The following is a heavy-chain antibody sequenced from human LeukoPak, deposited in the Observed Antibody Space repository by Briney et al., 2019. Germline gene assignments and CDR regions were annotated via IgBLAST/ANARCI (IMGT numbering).Heavy chain of an antibody. CDR3: ATHLRLGELSLYY. CDR1: GDSISNYY. D-gene: IGHD3-16*02. J-gene: IGHJ4*02. Sequence: ETLSLTCTVSGDSISNYYWSWVRQAPGKGLEWVSAISGSGGSTYYADSVKGRFTISRDNSKNTLYLQMNSLRAEDTAVYYCATHLRLGELSLYYWGQGTLVTVSS. V-gene: IGHV3-23*01. CDR2: ISGSGGST.